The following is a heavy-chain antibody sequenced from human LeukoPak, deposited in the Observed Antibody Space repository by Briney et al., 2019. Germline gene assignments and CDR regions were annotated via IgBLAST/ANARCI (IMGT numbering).Heavy chain of an antibody. V-gene: IGHV3-53*01. CDR1: GFTVSSNY. D-gene: IGHD1-1*01. Sequence: GGSLRLSCAASGFTVSSNYMTWVRQAPGRGLEWVSVIYSGGNTYYADSVKGRFSISRDNSKNTLYLQMNSLRAEDTAVYYCARETSFSYFDYWGRGTLVTVSS. CDR3: ARETSFSYFDY. CDR2: IYSGGNT. J-gene: IGHJ4*02.